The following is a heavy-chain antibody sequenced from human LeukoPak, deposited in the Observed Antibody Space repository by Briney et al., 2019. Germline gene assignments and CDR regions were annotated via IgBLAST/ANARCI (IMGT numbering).Heavy chain of an antibody. V-gene: IGHV3-21*01. J-gene: IGHJ6*03. CDR1: GFAFSTYT. CDR2: ISSSSSYI. Sequence: GGSLRLSCAASGFAFSTYTMNWVRQAPGKGLEWVSCISSSSSYIYYADSVKGRFTISRDNAKNSLYLQMNSLRAEDTAVYYCARVWTGQWPPHYYYMDVWGKGTTVTISS. CDR3: ARVWTGQWPPHYYYMDV. D-gene: IGHD6-19*01.